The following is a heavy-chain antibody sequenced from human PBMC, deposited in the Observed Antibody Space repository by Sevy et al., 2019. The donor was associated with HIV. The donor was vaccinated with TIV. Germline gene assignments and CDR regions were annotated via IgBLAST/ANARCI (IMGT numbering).Heavy chain of an antibody. Sequence: SETLSLTCTVSGGSISSYYWSWIRQPPGKGLEWIGYIYYSGSTNYNPSLKSRVTISVDTSKNQFSLKLSSVTAADTAVYYCGREKGGGGYYSGYYYYYYMDVWGKGTTVTVSS. CDR2: IYYSGST. CDR1: GGSISSYY. J-gene: IGHJ6*03. CDR3: GREKGGGGYYSGYYYYYYMDV. V-gene: IGHV4-59*01. D-gene: IGHD1-26*01.